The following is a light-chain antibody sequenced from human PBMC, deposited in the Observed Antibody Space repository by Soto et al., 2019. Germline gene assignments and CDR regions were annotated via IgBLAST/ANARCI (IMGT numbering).Light chain of an antibody. CDR1: QDISKY. Sequence: DIQMTQSASSLPASVGDTVTISCQASQDISKYLNWFQQKPGKAPKLLIYDVFNVETGVPSRFSGRGSGTDFTLIISNLQPEDFATYDCQQYDQLPSTFGGGTKVDI. CDR3: QQYDQLPST. CDR2: DVF. V-gene: IGKV1-33*01. J-gene: IGKJ4*01.